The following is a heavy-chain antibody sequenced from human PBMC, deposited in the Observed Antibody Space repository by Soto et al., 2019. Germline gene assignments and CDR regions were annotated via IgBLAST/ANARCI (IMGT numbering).Heavy chain of an antibody. CDR3: AKGTSYYDSSGFDY. CDR1: GFTFSNYA. J-gene: IGHJ4*02. D-gene: IGHD3-22*01. Sequence: EVPLLESGGDLXXXGGSLRLSCAASGFTFSNYAMTWVRQAPGKGLEWVSVISGSGGSTYYADSVKGRFTISRDTSKNTLYLQMNNLRAEDTALYYCAKGTSYYDSSGFDYWGQGTLVTVSS. CDR2: ISGSGGST. V-gene: IGHV3-23*01.